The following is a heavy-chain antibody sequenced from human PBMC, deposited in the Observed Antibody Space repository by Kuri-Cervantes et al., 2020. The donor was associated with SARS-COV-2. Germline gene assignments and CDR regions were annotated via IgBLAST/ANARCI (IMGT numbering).Heavy chain of an antibody. D-gene: IGHD3-22*01. Sequence: ESLKISCAVYGGSFSGYYWSWIRQPPGKGLEWIGSIYYSGSTYYNPSLKSRVTISVDTSKNQFSLKLSSVTAADTAVYYCARSSGVVIVVVTLNAYFDYWGQGTLVTVSS. J-gene: IGHJ4*02. CDR3: ARSSGVVIVVVTLNAYFDY. CDR2: IYYSGST. V-gene: IGHV4-34*01. CDR1: GGSFSGYY.